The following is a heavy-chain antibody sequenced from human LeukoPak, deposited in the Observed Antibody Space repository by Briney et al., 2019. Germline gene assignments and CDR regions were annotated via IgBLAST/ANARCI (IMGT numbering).Heavy chain of an antibody. J-gene: IGHJ4*02. CDR3: TRVNYGDYYYFDY. D-gene: IGHD4-17*01. CDR2: IRSKAYGGTT. CDR1: GFTFGDYA. Sequence: GGSLRLSCTASGFTFGDYAMSWFRQAPGKGLEWVGLIRSKAYGGTTEYAASVKGRFTISRDDSKSIAYLQMNSLKTEDTAVYYCTRVNYGDYYYFDYWGQGILVTVSS. V-gene: IGHV3-49*03.